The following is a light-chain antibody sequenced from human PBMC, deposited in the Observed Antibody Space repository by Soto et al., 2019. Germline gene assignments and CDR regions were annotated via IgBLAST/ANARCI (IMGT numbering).Light chain of an antibody. CDR3: SSYTITNTYV. Sequence: QSVLTQPASVSGSPGQSITISCTGTSSDVGGYNYVSWCQQHPGKAPKLMIYEVSNRPSWVSNRFSGSKSGNTASLTISGLQAEDEADYYCSSYTITNTYVFGTGTKLTVL. V-gene: IGLV2-14*01. J-gene: IGLJ1*01. CDR2: EVS. CDR1: SSDVGGYNY.